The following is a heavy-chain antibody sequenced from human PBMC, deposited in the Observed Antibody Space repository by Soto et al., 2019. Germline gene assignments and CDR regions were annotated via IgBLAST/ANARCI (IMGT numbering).Heavy chain of an antibody. J-gene: IGHJ5*02. CDR2: IYPGDSDT. CDR3: ARDRKNNWFDP. V-gene: IGHV5-51*01. CDR1: WYSLTSYW. Sequence: GESLKISCKGSWYSLTSYWIGWVRQRPGKGLEWMGIIYPGDSDTRYSPSFQGQVTISADKSISTAYLQWSSLKASDTAMYYCARDRKNNWFDPWGQGTLSTVSS.